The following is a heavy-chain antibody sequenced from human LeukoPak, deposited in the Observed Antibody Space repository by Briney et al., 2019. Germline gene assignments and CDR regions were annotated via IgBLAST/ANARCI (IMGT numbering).Heavy chain of an antibody. J-gene: IGHJ3*02. V-gene: IGHV4-30-4*08. CDR3: AIAVGATLADAFDI. Sequence: PSQTLSLTCTVSGGSISSGDYYWSWIRQPPGKGLEWIGEINHSGSTNYNPSLKSRVTISVDTSKNQFSLKLSSVTAADTAVYYCAIAVGATLADAFDIWGQGTMVTVSS. D-gene: IGHD1-26*01. CDR1: GGSISSGDYY. CDR2: INHSGST.